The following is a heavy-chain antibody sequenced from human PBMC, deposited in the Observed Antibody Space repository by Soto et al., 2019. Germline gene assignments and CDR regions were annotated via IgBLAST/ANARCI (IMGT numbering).Heavy chain of an antibody. CDR2: ISGSGGRT. CDR1: GFTFSNYA. J-gene: IGHJ4*02. CDR3: AKDEGYYCSGGSCYY. D-gene: IGHD2-15*01. V-gene: IGHV3-23*01. Sequence: GGSLRLSCAASGFTFSNYAMSWVRQAPGKGLEWVSAISGSGGRTYYADSVKGRFTISRDNSKNTLYLQMNSLRAEDTAVYYCAKDEGYYCSGGSCYYWGQGTLVTVSS.